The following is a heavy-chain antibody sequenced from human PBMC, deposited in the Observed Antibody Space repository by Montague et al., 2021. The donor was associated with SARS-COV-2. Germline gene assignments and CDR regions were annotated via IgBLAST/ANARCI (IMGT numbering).Heavy chain of an antibody. CDR2: IYHSGST. J-gene: IGHJ3*02. V-gene: IGHV4-31*03. CDR3: ARGGFYDCAATSCTTTDAFDI. Sequence: LRLSCSVSGDSIGSGGFYCTWIRHLPGKGLEWLGNIYHSGSTNFNPSLKSRLTMSVDTSKQHFSLNLTSVTAADTAVYYCARGGFYDCAATSCTTTDAFDIWGQGTMVTVSS. D-gene: IGHD2-2*01. CDR1: GDSIGSGGFY.